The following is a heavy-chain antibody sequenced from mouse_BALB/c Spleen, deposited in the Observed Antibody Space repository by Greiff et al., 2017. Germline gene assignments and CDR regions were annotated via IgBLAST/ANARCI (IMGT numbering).Heavy chain of an antibody. D-gene: IGHD1-2*01. V-gene: IGHV1-7*01. J-gene: IGHJ4*01. CDR2: INPSTGYT. Sequence: VQLQQSGAELAKPGASVKMSCKASGYTFTSYWMHWVKQRPGQGLEWIGYINPSTGYTEYNQKFKDKATLTADKSSSTAYMQLSSLTSEDSAVYYCARRRTYGYYAMDYWGQGTSVTVSS. CDR1: GYTFTSYW. CDR3: ARRRTYGYYAMDY.